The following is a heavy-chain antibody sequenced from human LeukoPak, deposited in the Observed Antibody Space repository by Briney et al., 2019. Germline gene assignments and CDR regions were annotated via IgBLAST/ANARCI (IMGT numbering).Heavy chain of an antibody. CDR3: TGNYYGSGSYADFDY. J-gene: IGHJ4*02. CDR2: IRSTANGYAT. Sequence: GGSLRLSCAASGFTFSGSALHWVRQASGKGLEWVGRIRSTANGYATAYAASVKGRFTIYRDDSKKTAYLQMDSLKTEDTAVYYCTGNYYGSGSYADFDYWGQGTLVTVS. D-gene: IGHD3-10*01. CDR1: GFTFSGSA. V-gene: IGHV3-73*01.